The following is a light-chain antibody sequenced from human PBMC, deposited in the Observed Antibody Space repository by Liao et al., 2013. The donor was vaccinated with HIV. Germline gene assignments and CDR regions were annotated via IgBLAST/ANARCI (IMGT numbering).Light chain of an antibody. Sequence: SYELTQPPSVSVAPGMTASITCGGDNIGSKSVHWYQQKPGQAPVLVIYYDSDRPSGIPERFSGSNSGNTATLTISRVEAGDEADYYCQVWDSSSDHPGVFGGGTKLTVL. CDR1: NIGSKS. CDR2: YDS. V-gene: IGLV3-21*04. CDR3: QVWDSSSDHPGV. J-gene: IGLJ3*02.